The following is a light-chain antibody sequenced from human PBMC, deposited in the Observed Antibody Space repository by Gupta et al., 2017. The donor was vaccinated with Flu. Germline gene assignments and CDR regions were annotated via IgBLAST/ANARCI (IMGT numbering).Light chain of an antibody. CDR1: SSEPGDYNY. CDR3: CAYTSRNARV. CDR2: ELT. V-gene: IGLV2-14*01. J-gene: IGLJ3*02. Sequence: QSALTQPASVAGSPVQVITISCTGTSSEPGDYNYVSWHQQHPDKPHKLLIYELTNRPAVVATFFSASRAGNTASLTISRPPEEDDADYHACAYTSRNARVFGGGTKMTVL.